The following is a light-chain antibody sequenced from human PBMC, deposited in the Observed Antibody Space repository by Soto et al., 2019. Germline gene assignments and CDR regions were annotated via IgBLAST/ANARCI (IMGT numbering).Light chain of an antibody. J-gene: IGKJ1*01. CDR2: NTS. CDR3: QQYGSSRWT. Sequence: EGVLTQSPAPLSLFPGERATLSCRASQSVTSSLAWYQQKPGQAPRVLIYNTSTRATGIPARFSGSGSGTDFTLTISSLEPEDSAVYYCQQYGSSRWTFGQGTKVDIK. V-gene: IGKV3-11*01. CDR1: QSVTSS.